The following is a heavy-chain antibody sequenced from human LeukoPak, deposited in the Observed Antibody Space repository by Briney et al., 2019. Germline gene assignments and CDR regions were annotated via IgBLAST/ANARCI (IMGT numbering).Heavy chain of an antibody. J-gene: IGHJ6*03. Sequence: SETLSLTCTVSGGSISSYYWSWIRQPPGKGLEWIGYIYTSGSTNYNPSLKSRVTISVDTSKNQFSLKLSSVTAADTAVYYCARGSGTSYYYYYMDVWGKGTTVTVSS. V-gene: IGHV4-4*09. D-gene: IGHD1-1*01. CDR1: GGSISSYY. CDR3: ARGSGTSYYYYYMDV. CDR2: IYTSGST.